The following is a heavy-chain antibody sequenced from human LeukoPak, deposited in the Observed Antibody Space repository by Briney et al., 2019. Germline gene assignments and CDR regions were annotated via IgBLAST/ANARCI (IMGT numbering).Heavy chain of an antibody. CDR2: ISSRSNYI. CDR3: ARDLVDSPSETGGSYDDEY. V-gene: IGHV3-21*06. CDR1: GFTFSSYS. J-gene: IGHJ4*02. D-gene: IGHD2-8*02. Sequence: GGSLRLSCAASGFTFSSYSMTWVRQAPGKGLEWVSSISSRSNYIYYANSVKGRFTISRDNANNSVFREMNSLRADDTAVYYCARDLVDSPSETGGSYDDEYWGQGTLVTVSS.